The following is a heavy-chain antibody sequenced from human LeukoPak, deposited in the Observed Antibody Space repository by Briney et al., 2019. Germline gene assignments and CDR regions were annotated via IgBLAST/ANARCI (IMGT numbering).Heavy chain of an antibody. V-gene: IGHV1-2*02. Sequence: ASVKVSCKASAYTFTGYYMHWVRQAPGQGLEWMGWINPDSGGTNYAQKFQGRVTMTRDTSISTAYMELSRLRSDDTAVYYCARLADCSSSSCRSFDYWGQGTLVTVSS. J-gene: IGHJ4*02. CDR1: AYTFTGYY. D-gene: IGHD2-2*01. CDR2: INPDSGGT. CDR3: ARLADCSSSSCRSFDY.